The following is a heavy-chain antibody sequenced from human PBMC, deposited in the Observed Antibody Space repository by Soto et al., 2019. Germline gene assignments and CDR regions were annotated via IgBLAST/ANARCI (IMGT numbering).Heavy chain of an antibody. CDR3: ARVGAAAAPGYFDY. Sequence: QVQLQESGPGLVKPSETLSLTCTVSGGSISSYYWSWIRQPPGKGLEWIGNIFDSGSTNYNPSLKSRVTRSVDTSKNQFPLRVRSVTAADTAVYYCARVGAAAAPGYFDYWGQGTRVTVSS. D-gene: IGHD6-13*01. J-gene: IGHJ4*02. CDR2: IFDSGST. CDR1: GGSISSYY. V-gene: IGHV4-59*01.